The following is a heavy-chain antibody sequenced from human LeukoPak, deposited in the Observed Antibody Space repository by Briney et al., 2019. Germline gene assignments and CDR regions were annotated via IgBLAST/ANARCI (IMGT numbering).Heavy chain of an antibody. CDR3: ARDRRIAVAGKGFNYYYYGMDV. CDR1: GYTFSEYN. J-gene: IGHJ6*02. Sequence: ASVKVSCKASGYTFSEYNFSWVRQVPGQGFEWLGWISGYNGHTRYAQKLQGRVTMTTDTSTSTAYMELRSLRSDDTAVYYCARDRRIAVAGKGFNYYYYGMDVWGQGTTVTVSS. V-gene: IGHV1-18*01. D-gene: IGHD6-19*01. CDR2: ISGYNGHT.